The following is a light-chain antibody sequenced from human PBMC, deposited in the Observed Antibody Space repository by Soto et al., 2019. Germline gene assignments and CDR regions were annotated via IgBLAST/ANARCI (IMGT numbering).Light chain of an antibody. CDR2: EGS. CDR1: SIDVGSYNF. J-gene: IGLJ3*02. CDR3: CSYTSSTTWV. V-gene: IGLV2-23*01. Sequence: QSALTQPASVSGSPGQSITISCTGTSIDVGSYNFVSWYQQHPGKAPKLMIYEGSKRPSGVSNRFSGSKSGNTASLTISGLQAEDEADYYCCSYTSSTTWVFGGGT.